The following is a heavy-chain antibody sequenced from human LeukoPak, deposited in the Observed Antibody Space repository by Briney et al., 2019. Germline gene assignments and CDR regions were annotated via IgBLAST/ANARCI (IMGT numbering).Heavy chain of an antibody. CDR3: ARDVVAATMPDY. J-gene: IGHJ4*02. CDR1: GFTFSSYS. D-gene: IGHD2-15*01. CDR2: ISSSSSYI. V-gene: IGHV3-21*01. Sequence: GGSLRLSCAASGFTFSSYSMNWVRQAPGKGLEWVSSISSSSSYIHYADSVKGRFTISRDNAKNSLYLQMNSLRAEDTAVYYCARDVVAATMPDYWGQGTLVTVSS.